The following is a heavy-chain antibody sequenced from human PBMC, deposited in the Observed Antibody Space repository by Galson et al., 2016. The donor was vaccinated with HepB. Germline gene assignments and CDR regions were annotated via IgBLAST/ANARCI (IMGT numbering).Heavy chain of an antibody. D-gene: IGHD5-24*01. CDR3: ARMATTPYYFDC. J-gene: IGHJ4*02. CDR2: ISYDGSSE. V-gene: IGHV3-30*03. Sequence: SLRLSCAASGFTFNRYSMNWVRQAPGKGLEWVAVISYDGSSEYYADSVRGRFTISRDNSKNTLFLQMNSLRAEDTAVYYCARMATTPYYFDCWGQGTLVTVSS. CDR1: GFTFNRYS.